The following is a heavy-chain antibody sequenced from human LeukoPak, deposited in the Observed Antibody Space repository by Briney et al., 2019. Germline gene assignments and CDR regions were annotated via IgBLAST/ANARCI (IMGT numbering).Heavy chain of an antibody. CDR1: GYTFNSHG. CDR2: ISGDYGYT. V-gene: IGHV1-18*04. CDR3: ARNKTTGGGGFDY. D-gene: IGHD3-16*01. J-gene: IGHJ4*02. Sequence: ASVKLSCKASGYTFNSHGISWIRQAPGQGPEWMGWISGDYGYTKYSQKFQGRVTMTTDTSTDTSYMELRSLRSDDTAVYYCARNKTTGGGGFDYWGQGTLVTVSS.